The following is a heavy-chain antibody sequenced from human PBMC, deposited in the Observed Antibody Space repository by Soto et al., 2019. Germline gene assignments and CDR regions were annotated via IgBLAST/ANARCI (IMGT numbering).Heavy chain of an antibody. CDR1: GFTFNNFL. J-gene: IGHJ5*02. D-gene: IGHD3-9*01. CDR3: AKADDILTGYAFDP. V-gene: IGHV3-23*01. Sequence: EEQLLESGGGLVQPGGSLRLSCVASGFTFNNFLMSWVRQAAGKGLEWVSGISGRGGTISYADSVKGRFTISRDNSKNTLYLQMKSLRAEDTAIYYCAKADDILTGYAFDPWGQGTLVTVSS. CDR2: ISGRGGTI.